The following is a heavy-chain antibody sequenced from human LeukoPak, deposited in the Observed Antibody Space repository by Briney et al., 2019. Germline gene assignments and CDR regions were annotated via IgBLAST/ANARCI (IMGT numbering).Heavy chain of an antibody. Sequence: SETLSLTCTVSGASISAFHWTWFRQPAGKTLEWIGPIYSSGNTLLNPSLKTRVAMSLDLTKNQLSLRLTSLTAADTAMYYCARKDGDYWGQGTLVTVSS. CDR1: GASISAFH. CDR2: IYSSGNT. J-gene: IGHJ4*02. CDR3: ARKDGDY. V-gene: IGHV4-4*07.